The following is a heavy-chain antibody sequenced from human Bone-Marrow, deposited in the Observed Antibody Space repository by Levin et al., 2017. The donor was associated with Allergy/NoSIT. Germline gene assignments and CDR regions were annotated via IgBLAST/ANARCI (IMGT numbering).Heavy chain of an antibody. V-gene: IGHV4-4*02. J-gene: IGHJ4*02. CDR1: GDSITTNSW. Sequence: GSLRLSCAVSGDSITTNSWWTWLRQSPGKGLEWIGEIHHSGSANYNPSLKSRLTMSVDKSKDQFSLKMNSGTAADTAMYYCARGLPFFDWAPYDYWGQGALVTVSS. CDR3: ARGLPFFDWAPYDY. CDR2: IHHSGSA. D-gene: IGHD3/OR15-3a*01.